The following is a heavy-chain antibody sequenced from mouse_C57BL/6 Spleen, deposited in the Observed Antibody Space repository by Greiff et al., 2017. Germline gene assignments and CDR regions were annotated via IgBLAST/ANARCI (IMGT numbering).Heavy chain of an antibody. CDR2: IYPGDGDT. CDR3: AREGTFYDSHFDY. V-gene: IGHV1-82*01. CDR1: GYAFSSSW. Sequence: QVQLQQSGPELVKPGASVKISCKASGYAFSSSWMNWVKQRPGKGLEWIGRIYPGDGDTNYNGKFKGKATLTADKSSSTAYMQLSSLTSEDSAVYFCAREGTFYDSHFDYWGQGTTLTVSS. J-gene: IGHJ2*01. D-gene: IGHD1-1*01.